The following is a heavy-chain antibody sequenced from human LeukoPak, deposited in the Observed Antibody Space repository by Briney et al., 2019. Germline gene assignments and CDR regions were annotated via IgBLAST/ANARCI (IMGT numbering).Heavy chain of an antibody. V-gene: IGHV4-39*06. J-gene: IGHJ6*03. Sequence: PSETLSLTCTVSGGSISSSSYYWGWIRQPPGKGLEWIGSIYYSGSTYYNPSLKSRVTISVDTSKNQFPLKLSSVTAADTAVYYCAGTRSGYDFWSGRYYYYYMDVWGKGTTVTVSS. D-gene: IGHD3-3*01. CDR3: AGTRSGYDFWSGRYYYYYMDV. CDR2: IYYSGST. CDR1: GGSISSSSYY.